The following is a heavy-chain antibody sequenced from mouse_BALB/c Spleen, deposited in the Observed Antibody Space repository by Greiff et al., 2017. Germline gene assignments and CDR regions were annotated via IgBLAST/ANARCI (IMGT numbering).Heavy chain of an antibody. J-gene: IGHJ3*01. CDR3: ASPYYYGSSYVGFAY. V-gene: IGHV3-1*02. CDR1: GYSITSGYS. CDR2: IHYSGST. D-gene: IGHD1-1*01. Sequence: QSGPDLVKPSQSLSLTCTVTGYSITSGYSWHWIRQFPGNKLEWMGYIHYSGSTNYNPSLKSRISITRDTSKNQFFLQLNSVTTEDTATYYCASPYYYGSSYVGFAYWGQGTLVTVSA.